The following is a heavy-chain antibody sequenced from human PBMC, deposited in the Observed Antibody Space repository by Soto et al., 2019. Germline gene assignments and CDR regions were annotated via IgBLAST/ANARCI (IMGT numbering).Heavy chain of an antibody. V-gene: IGHV4-4*07. J-gene: IGHJ4*02. D-gene: IGHD3-10*01. CDR3: ARDNSAGFDY. CDR2: IYTTGST. CDR1: RGSISHYY. Sequence: SETLSLTCTVSRGSISHYYWSWIRRPAGKGLEWIGRIYTTGSTNTSPSLRSRVTMSLDTSKNQFSLKLTSVTAADTALYYCARDNSAGFDYWGQGTLVTVSS.